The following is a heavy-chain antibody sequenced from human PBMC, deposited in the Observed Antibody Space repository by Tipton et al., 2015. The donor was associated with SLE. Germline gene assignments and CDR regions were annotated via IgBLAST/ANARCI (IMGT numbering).Heavy chain of an antibody. V-gene: IGHV4-39*07. CDR1: GDYITSDIYY. D-gene: IGHD7-27*01. CDR2: VYDSGTT. Sequence: TLFLTCFVSGDYITSDIYYWGWIRQPPGKGLEWIGSVYDSGTTYYNPSLKSRVTISVDTSKTHFSLRLNSVTAADTAVYYCARGGLGSDLRGSIYFGSWGQGTLGTVSS. J-gene: IGHJ4*02. CDR3: ARGGLGSDLRGSIYFGS.